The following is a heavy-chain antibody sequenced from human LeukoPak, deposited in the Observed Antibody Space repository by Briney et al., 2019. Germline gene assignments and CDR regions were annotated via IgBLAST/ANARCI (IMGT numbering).Heavy chain of an antibody. V-gene: IGHV3-53*01. CDR3: AKESSWSYYVD. CDR1: GFTVSSNY. D-gene: IGHD1-26*01. Sequence: GGSLRLSCAASGFTVSSNYMSWVRQAPGKGLEWVSVIYSGGSTYYADSVKGRFTISRDNSKNTLYLQMNSLRAEDTAVYYCAKESSWSYYVDWGQGTLVTVSS. J-gene: IGHJ4*02. CDR2: IYSGGST.